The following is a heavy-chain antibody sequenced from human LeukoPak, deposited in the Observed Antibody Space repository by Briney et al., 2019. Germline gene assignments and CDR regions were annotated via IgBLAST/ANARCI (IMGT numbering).Heavy chain of an antibody. CDR2: ISAYNGNT. V-gene: IGHV1-18*01. J-gene: IGHJ3*02. CDR3: ARCLRGGDFVAQDAFDI. D-gene: IGHD2-21*02. CDR1: GYTFTSYD. Sequence: ASVKVSCKASGYTFTSYDINWVRQAPGQGLEWMGWISAYNGNTNYAQKFQGRVTMTRDTSTSTLYMELSSLRSEDTAVYYCARCLRGGDFVAQDAFDIWGQGTMVTVSS.